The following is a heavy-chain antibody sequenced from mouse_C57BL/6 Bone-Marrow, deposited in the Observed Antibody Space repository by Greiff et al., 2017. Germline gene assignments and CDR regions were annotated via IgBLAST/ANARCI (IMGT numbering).Heavy chain of an antibody. CDR2: IWWDDDK. Sequence: QVTLKESGPGILQPSQTLSLTCSFSGFSLSTFGMGVGWIRQPSGKGLEWLAHIWWDDDKYYNPALKSRLTISKDTSKNQVFLKIANVVTADTATYYCARFYYGSSLWYFDVWGTGTTVTVSS. D-gene: IGHD1-1*01. J-gene: IGHJ1*03. V-gene: IGHV8-8*01. CDR1: GFSLSTFGMG. CDR3: ARFYYGSSLWYFDV.